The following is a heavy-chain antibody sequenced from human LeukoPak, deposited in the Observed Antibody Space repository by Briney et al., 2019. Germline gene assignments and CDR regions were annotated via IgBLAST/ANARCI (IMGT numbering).Heavy chain of an antibody. CDR1: GGSTSSYY. D-gene: IGHD3-3*01. CDR2: IYTSGST. CDR3: ARHLSSSDFCYFDY. J-gene: IGHJ4*02. Sequence: SETLSLTCTVSGGSTSSYYWSWIRQPPGKGLEWIGYIYTSGSTNYNPSLKSRVTISVDTSKNQFSLKLSSVTAADTAVYYCARHLSSSDFCYFDYWGQGTLVTVSS. V-gene: IGHV4-4*09.